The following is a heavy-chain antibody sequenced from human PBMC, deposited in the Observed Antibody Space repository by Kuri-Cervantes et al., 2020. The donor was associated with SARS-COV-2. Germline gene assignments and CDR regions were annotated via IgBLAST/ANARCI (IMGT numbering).Heavy chain of an antibody. J-gene: IGHJ6*03. Sequence: GGSLRLSCAASGFTFSTYAMHWVRQAPGKGLEWVAVISYDGSNKYYADSVKGRFTISRDNSENTVYLQMNSLRADDTALYYCAKGQTTVPIGYYYMDVWGKGTTVTVSS. CDR1: GFTFSTYA. V-gene: IGHV3-30-3*01. D-gene: IGHD4-11*01. CDR2: ISYDGSNK. CDR3: AKGQTTVPIGYYYMDV.